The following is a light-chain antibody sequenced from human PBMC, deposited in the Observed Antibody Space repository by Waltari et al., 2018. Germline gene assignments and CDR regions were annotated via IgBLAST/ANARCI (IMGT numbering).Light chain of an antibody. V-gene: IGKV3-20*01. CDR2: DAS. J-gene: IGKJ1*01. CDR1: QSISKY. CDR3: QKYGTLPAT. Sequence: EIMLTQSQGTLSLSPGERATLSCRASQSISKYLAWYQQKPGQPPRLLIYDASSRATCIPDRFSGSGSGTDFSLTISRLEPEDFAVYYCQKYGTLPATFGQGTKVEIK.